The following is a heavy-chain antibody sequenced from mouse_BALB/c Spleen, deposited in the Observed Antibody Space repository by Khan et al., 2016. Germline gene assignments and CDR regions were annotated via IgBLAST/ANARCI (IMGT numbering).Heavy chain of an antibody. CDR2: IYPGNGDT. D-gene: IGHD2-14*01. CDR1: GYTFTSYN. CDR3: AGDYRYEFAY. V-gene: IGHV1-12*01. J-gene: IGHJ3*01. Sequence: QVQLQQPGAELVKPGASVKMSCKASGYTFTSYNMHWVKQTPGQGLEWIGAIYPGNGDTSYNQKFKGKATLTADKSSSTAYMQLSRLTSEDSAVYYCAGDYRYEFAYWGQGTLVTVSA.